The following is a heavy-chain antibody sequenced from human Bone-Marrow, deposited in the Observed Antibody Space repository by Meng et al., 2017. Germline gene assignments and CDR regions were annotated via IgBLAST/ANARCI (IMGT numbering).Heavy chain of an antibody. CDR1: GFTFSDYY. V-gene: IGHV3-11*06. CDR2: ISSSSSYI. J-gene: IGHJ6*02. D-gene: IGHD5-18*01. Sequence: GESLKISCAASGFTFSDYYMSWIRQAPGKGLEWVSSISSSSSYIYYADSVKGRFTISRDNAKNSLYLQMNSLRAEETAVYYCASQLWLPYYYYGMDVWGQGTTVTVSS. CDR3: ASQLWLPYYYYGMDV.